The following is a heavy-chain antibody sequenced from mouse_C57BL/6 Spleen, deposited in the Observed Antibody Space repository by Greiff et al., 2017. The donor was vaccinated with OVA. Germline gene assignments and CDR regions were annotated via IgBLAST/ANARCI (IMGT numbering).Heavy chain of an antibody. CDR2: IDPSDSYT. CDR3: ARGEGYFDY. J-gene: IGHJ2*01. V-gene: IGHV1-69*01. CDR1: GYTFTSYW. Sequence: QVQLQQPGAELVMPGASVKLSCKASGYTFTSYWMHWVKQRPGQGLEWIGEIDPSDSYTNYNQKFTGKSTLTVDKSSSTAYMQLSSLTSEDSAVYYCARGEGYFDYWGQGTTLTVSS.